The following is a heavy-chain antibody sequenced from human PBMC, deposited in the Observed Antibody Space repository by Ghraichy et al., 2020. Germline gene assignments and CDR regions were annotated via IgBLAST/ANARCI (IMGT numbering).Heavy chain of an antibody. D-gene: IGHD5-12*01. Sequence: GGSLRLSCVGRAYVCSNVRFSRVRCGPGLEMKRVAVIWYDGSNKYYADSVKGRFTISRDSSKNTLYLQMNSLRAEDTAVYYCARDRGGGYSGYGSFDYWGQLFLVTVS. CDR2: IWYDGSNK. V-gene: IGHV3-33*01. J-gene: IGHJ4*02. CDR3: ARDRGGGYSGYGSFDY. CDR1: AYVCSNVR.